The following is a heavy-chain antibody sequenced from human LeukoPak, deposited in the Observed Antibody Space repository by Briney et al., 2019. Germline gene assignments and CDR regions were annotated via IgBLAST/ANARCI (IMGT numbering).Heavy chain of an antibody. CDR2: ISGSGGST. Sequence: PGGSLRLSCAASGFTFSSYGMSWVRQAPGKGLEWVSAISGSGGSTYYADSVKGRFTISRDNSKNTLYLQMNSLKTEDTAVYYCTTHRYYDSSGYYCWGQGTLVTVSS. CDR3: TTHRYYDSSGYYC. D-gene: IGHD3-22*01. J-gene: IGHJ4*02. V-gene: IGHV3-23*01. CDR1: GFTFSSYG.